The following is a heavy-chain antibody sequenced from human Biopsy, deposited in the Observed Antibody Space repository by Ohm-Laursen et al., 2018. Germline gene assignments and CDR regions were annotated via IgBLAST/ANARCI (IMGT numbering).Heavy chain of an antibody. J-gene: IGHJ6*02. CDR3: AKDVRVKVQLDGMDV. CDR1: GFTFDDYA. D-gene: IGHD1-1*01. Sequence: SLTLSCSASGFTFDDYAMHWVRHAPGKGLEWVSGISWHSGSRGYADSVKCRFTISRDNAKKLLYLQMNSLRAENTALYYCAKDVRVKVQLDGMDVWGQGTTVTVSS. V-gene: IGHV3-9*01. CDR2: ISWHSGSR.